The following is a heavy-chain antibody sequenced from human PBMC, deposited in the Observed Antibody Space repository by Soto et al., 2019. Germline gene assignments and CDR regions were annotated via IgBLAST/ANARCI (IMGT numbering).Heavy chain of an antibody. CDR1: GYTFTSYY. J-gene: IGHJ3*02. V-gene: IGHV1-46*03. Sequence: QVQLVQSGAEVKKPGASVKVSCKASGYTFTSYYMRWVRQAPGQGLEWMGIINASGGSTSYAQKCQGRVTMTRDTSTSTVYRELSSLRSEDTAVYYCARITMVRGGNDAFDIWGQVTMVTVGS. CDR2: INASGGST. D-gene: IGHD3-10*01. CDR3: ARITMVRGGNDAFDI.